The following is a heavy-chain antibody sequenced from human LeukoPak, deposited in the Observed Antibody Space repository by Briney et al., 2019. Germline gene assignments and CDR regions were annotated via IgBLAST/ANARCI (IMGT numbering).Heavy chain of an antibody. CDR3: ARDGYHDVLTGYSRNWFDP. V-gene: IGHV1-2*02. J-gene: IGHJ5*02. D-gene: IGHD3-9*01. CDR1: GDNFSGYY. Sequence: ASVKVSCKASGDNFSGYYIHWVRQAPAQGPEWMGWISLNSGGTKYAQKFQGRVTMTRDTSMRTAYMELSRLRSDDTAVYYCARDGYHDVLTGYSRNWFDPWGQGTLVTVSS. CDR2: ISLNSGGT.